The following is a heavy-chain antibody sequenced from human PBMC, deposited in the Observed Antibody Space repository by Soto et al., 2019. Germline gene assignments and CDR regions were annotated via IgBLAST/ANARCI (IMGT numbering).Heavy chain of an antibody. D-gene: IGHD2-15*01. Sequence: QVQVVQSGVEVRRPGASVKVSCKASGDTFKNCVISWVRQAPGQGVEWTGGIIPLFGTTDFAQRCQGRLTITPDETTSTAYMDLSTLRSEDTATYFCAAERSIGKLAVGWGHRTTVNVSS. CDR2: IIPLFGTT. CDR1: GDTFKNCV. CDR3: AAERSIGKLAVG. V-gene: IGHV1-69*01. J-gene: IGHJ6*01.